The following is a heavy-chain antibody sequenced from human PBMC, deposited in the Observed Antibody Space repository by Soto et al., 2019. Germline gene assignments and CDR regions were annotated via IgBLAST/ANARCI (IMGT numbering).Heavy chain of an antibody. CDR3: ARDLFGTQTIGVVITNYYYYGMDV. Sequence: GASVKVSCKASGYTFTSYYMHWVRQAPGQGLEWMGIINPSGGSTSYAQKFQGRVTMTRDTSTSTAYMELSSLRSEDTAVYYCARDLFGTQTIGVVITNYYYYGMDVWGQGTTVTVSS. V-gene: IGHV1-46*01. D-gene: IGHD3-3*01. J-gene: IGHJ6*02. CDR1: GYTFTSYY. CDR2: INPSGGST.